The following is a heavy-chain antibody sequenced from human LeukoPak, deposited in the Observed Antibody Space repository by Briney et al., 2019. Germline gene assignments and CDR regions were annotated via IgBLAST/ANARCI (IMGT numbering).Heavy chain of an antibody. J-gene: IGHJ4*02. V-gene: IGHV3-21*01. Sequence: GGSLRLSCAASGFTFSSYAMSWVRQAPGKGLEWVSSISSSSSYIYYADSVKGRFTISRDNAKNSLYLQMNSLRAEDTAVYYCARDPGSTVVPYYFDYWGQGTLVTVSS. D-gene: IGHD4-23*01. CDR1: GFTFSSYA. CDR3: ARDPGSTVVPYYFDY. CDR2: ISSSSSYI.